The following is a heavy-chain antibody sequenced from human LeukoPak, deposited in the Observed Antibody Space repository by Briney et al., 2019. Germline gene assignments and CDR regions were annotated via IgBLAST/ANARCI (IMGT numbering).Heavy chain of an antibody. V-gene: IGHV3-33*01. CDR3: ARSPEPFDYGPYNWFDP. CDR2: IWYDESNE. D-gene: IGHD4-17*01. Sequence: GGSLRLSCAASGFTFSTYVMHWVRQAPGKELEWVALIWYDESNEYYADSVKGRFTVSRDNSRSMMYLQMNSLRAEDTAVYYCARSPEPFDYGPYNWFDPWGQGTRVTVSS. J-gene: IGHJ5*02. CDR1: GFTFSTYV.